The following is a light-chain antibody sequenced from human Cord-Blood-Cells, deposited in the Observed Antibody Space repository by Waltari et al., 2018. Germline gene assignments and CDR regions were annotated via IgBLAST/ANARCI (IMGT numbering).Light chain of an antibody. CDR1: QDISNY. Sequence: DTRMPKSHSSRSASVEDRVTIPCQASQDISNYLNWYQQKPGKAPKLLIYDASNLETGVPSRFSGSGSGTDFTFTISSLQPEDIATYYCQQYDNLPYTFGQGTKLEIK. J-gene: IGKJ2*01. V-gene: IGKV1-33*01. CDR2: DAS. CDR3: QQYDNLPYT.